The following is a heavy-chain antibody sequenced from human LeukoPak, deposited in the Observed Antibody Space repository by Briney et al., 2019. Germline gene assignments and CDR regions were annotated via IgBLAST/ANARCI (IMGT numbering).Heavy chain of an antibody. V-gene: IGHV4-39*07. CDR1: GGSISSGPHY. D-gene: IGHD5-12*01. CDR2: IYYSGST. J-gene: IGHJ5*02. Sequence: PSETLSLTCTVSGGSISSGPHYWGWIRQPPGKGLEWIGSIYYSGSTYYNPSLKSRVTISVDTSKNQFSLKLSSVTAADTAVYYCAKNSGYGWDWFDPGGQGTLVTVSS. CDR3: AKNSGYGWDWFDP.